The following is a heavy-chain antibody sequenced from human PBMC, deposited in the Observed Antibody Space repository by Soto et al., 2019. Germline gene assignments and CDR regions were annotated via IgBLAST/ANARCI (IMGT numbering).Heavy chain of an antibody. CDR1: GFTFSSYA. V-gene: IGHV3-30-3*01. CDR2: ISYDGNNK. J-gene: IGHJ4*02. Sequence: QVQLVESGGGVVQPGRSLRLSCAASGFTFSSYAMHWVRQAPGKGLEWVAIISYDGNNKYYADSVKGRFTVSRDNSKNTLYLQMNSQIAEHTAVYYCARLGVTVFAVARRGDYWGQGTLVTVSS. CDR3: ARLGVTVFAVARRGDY. D-gene: IGHD3-3*01.